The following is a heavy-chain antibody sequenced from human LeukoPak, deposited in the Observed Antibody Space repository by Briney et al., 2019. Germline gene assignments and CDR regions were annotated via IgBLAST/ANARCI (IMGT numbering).Heavy chain of an antibody. Sequence: PSETLSLTCAVYGGSFSGYYWSWIRQPPGKGLEWIGEINHSGSTNYNPSLKSRVTISVDTSKNQFSLKLSSVTAADTAVYCCARDPIMTTVTTDWFDPWGQGTLVTVSS. CDR2: INHSGST. CDR3: ARDPIMTTVTTDWFDP. V-gene: IGHV4-34*01. D-gene: IGHD4-17*01. J-gene: IGHJ5*02. CDR1: GGSFSGYY.